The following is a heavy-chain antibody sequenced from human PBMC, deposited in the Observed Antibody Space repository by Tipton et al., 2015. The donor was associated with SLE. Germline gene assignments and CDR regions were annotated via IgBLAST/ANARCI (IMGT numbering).Heavy chain of an antibody. CDR1: GASISSLY. D-gene: IGHD6-13*01. Sequence: TLSLTCTVSGASISSLYWSWIRQPPGKGLEWIGCISYSGSTNYNPSLRSRLTLSIDTSKNQFSLKVTSVTASDTAVYYCARGGGDSGSCQDFDHWGQGNSVTVSS. J-gene: IGHJ4*02. CDR2: ISYSGST. CDR3: ARGGGDSGSCQDFDH. V-gene: IGHV4-59*11.